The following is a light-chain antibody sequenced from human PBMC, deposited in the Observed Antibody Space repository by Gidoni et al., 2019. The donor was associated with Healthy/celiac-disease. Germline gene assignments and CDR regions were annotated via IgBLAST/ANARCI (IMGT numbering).Light chain of an antibody. V-gene: IGKV3-11*01. CDR3: QRRRHRRRCT. J-gene: IGKJ1*01. CDR2: NAA. CDR1: QSVSSN. Sequence: EIVFTQSPATLSLSPGQRATLPFSDSQSVSSNLAWYQQKPGQAPRLRIYNAANSATAIPARSSCSGSGTGINLTISSIRPEDFAVYDYQRRRHRRRCTFGQXTKVEIK.